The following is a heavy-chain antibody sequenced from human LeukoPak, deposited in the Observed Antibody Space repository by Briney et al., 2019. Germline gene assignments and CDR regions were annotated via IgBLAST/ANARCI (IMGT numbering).Heavy chain of an antibody. D-gene: IGHD6-19*01. CDR2: ISGSGGST. Sequence: GGSLRLSCAASGFTFSSYAMSWARQAPGKGLEWVSAISGSGGSTYYADSVKGRFTISRDNSKNTLYLQMNSLRAEDTAVYYCAKDQGSGWYYYYGMDVWGQGTTVTVSS. J-gene: IGHJ6*02. V-gene: IGHV3-23*01. CDR3: AKDQGSGWYYYYGMDV. CDR1: GFTFSSYA.